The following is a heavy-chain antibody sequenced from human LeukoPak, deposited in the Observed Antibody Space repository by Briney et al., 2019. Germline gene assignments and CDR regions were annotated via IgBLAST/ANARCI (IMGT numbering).Heavy chain of an antibody. Sequence: PGGSLRLSCVVSGFTFNNYGMNWVRQAPGKGLDWVSYISASRNSISYADSVKGRFTISRDNAMNSLYLQLNSLRPEDTAVYYIVACTNPTPAPILGRGHFPTPKKKAQNPILPKINRRGPGDPGVFFLGGGGASPPSFGGQGPL. CDR2: ISASRNSI. CDR1: GFTFNNYG. J-gene: IGHJ4*02. V-gene: IGHV3-48*01. D-gene: IGHD2-21*01. CDR3: VACTNPTPAPILGRGHFPTPKKKAQNPILPKINRRGPGDPGVFFLGGGGASPPSF.